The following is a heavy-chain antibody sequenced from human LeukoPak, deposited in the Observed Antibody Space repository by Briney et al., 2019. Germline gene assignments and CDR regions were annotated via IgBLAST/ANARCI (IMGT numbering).Heavy chain of an antibody. J-gene: IGHJ4*02. D-gene: IGHD3-3*01. V-gene: IGHV1-8*01. Sequence: ASVKVSCKASGYTFTSYDINWVRQATGQGLEWMGWMNPNSGNTGYAQKFQGRVTMTRNTSISTAYMELSSLRSEDTAVYYCARGPIYDFWSAPEYYFDYWGQGTLVTVSS. CDR2: MNPNSGNT. CDR1: GYTFTSYD. CDR3: ARGPIYDFWSAPEYYFDY.